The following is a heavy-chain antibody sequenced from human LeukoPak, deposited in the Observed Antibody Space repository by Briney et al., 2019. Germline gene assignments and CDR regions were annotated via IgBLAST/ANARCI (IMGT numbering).Heavy chain of an antibody. V-gene: IGHV3-43D*03. CDR2: ISWEGGST. CDR1: GFTFDDYA. J-gene: IGHJ4*02. CDR3: AKEGTGSGSYYKGFDY. D-gene: IGHD3-10*01. Sequence: GGSLRLSCAASGFTFDDYAMHWVRQAPGKGLEWVSLISWEGGSTYYADSVKGRFTISRDNSKNTLYLQMNSLRAEDTAVYYCAKEGTGSGSYYKGFDYWGQGTLVTVSS.